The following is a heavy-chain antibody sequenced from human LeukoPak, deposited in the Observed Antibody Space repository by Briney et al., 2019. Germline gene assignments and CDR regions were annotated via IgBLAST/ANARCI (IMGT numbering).Heavy chain of an antibody. D-gene: IGHD3-10*01. Sequence: APVKVSCKASGYTFTGYYMHWVRQAPGQALEWMGWINPNSGGTNYAQKFQGRVTMTRDTSISTAYMELSRLRSDDTAVYYCARVAYYGSGSYSNMDVWGKGTTVTISS. CDR2: INPNSGGT. V-gene: IGHV1-2*02. J-gene: IGHJ6*03. CDR3: ARVAYYGSGSYSNMDV. CDR1: GYTFTGYY.